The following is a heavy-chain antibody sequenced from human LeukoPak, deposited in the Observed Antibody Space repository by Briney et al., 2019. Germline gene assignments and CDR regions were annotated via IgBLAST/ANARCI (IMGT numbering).Heavy chain of an antibody. J-gene: IGHJ4*02. CDR3: AKRGYDILTGYFPWDY. CDR2: IYSGGST. D-gene: IGHD3-9*01. Sequence: GGSLRLSCAASGFTVSSNYMSWVRQAPGKGLEWVSVIYSGGSTYYADSVKGRFTISRDNSKNTLYLQMNSLRAEDTAVYYCAKRGYDILTGYFPWDYWGQGTLVTVSS. V-gene: IGHV3-53*01. CDR1: GFTVSSNY.